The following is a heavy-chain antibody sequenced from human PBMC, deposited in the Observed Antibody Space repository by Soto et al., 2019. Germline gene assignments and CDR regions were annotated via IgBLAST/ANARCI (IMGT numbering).Heavy chain of an antibody. D-gene: IGHD5-12*01. CDR1: VFTFSSYS. Sequence: QPGGSLRLSCAASVFTFSSYSMNWVRQAPGKGLECVSYISISSTIYYADSVKGRFTISRYNAKNSLYLQMNRLRDEDTAVYYCARGIYGDAFDVWGQGTMVTVSS. V-gene: IGHV3-48*02. J-gene: IGHJ3*01. CDR3: ARGIYGDAFDV. CDR2: ISISSTI.